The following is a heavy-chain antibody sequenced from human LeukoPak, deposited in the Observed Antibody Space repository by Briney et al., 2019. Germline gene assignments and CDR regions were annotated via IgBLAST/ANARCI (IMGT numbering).Heavy chain of an antibody. D-gene: IGHD5-18*01. Sequence: GGSLRLSCAASGFTFSSYDLHWVRQATGKGLEWVSAIDAAGNTFYPGSVKGRFAISRENAKNSLYLQMNNVRAEDTAVYYCARDDYSYGTLNWFDPWGQGTLVTVSS. CDR1: GFTFSSYD. V-gene: IGHV3-13*04. CDR3: ARDDYSYGTLNWFDP. CDR2: IDAAGNT. J-gene: IGHJ5*02.